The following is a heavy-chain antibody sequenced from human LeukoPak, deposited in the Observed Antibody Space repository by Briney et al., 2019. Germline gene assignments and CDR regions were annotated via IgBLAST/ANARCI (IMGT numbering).Heavy chain of an antibody. D-gene: IGHD4-17*01. CDR2: IYSGGST. J-gene: IGHJ3*02. V-gene: IGHV3-53*01. Sequence: GGSLRLSCAASGFTVSSNYMTWVRQAPGKGLEWVSVIYSGGSTYSADSVQGRFTISRDNSKNPLYLQMNSLRAKNTAVYYCARAGPRGDYDAFDICGQGTMVTVSS. CDR3: ARAGPRGDYDAFDI. CDR1: GFTVSSNY.